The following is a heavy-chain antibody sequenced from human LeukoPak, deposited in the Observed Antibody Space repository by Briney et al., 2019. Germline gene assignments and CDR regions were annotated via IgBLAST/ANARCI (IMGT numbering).Heavy chain of an antibody. V-gene: IGHV4-34*01. CDR2: IYESGTT. D-gene: IGHD5-12*01. Sequence: PSEALPLTCAVYGESLISYYWSWLRQPRGGGLEGIGEIYESGTTEYNPSLKSPVTISILPSKQQFSLSLSSVTAADTAVYYCARGAWATRLGSWGRGTPVSVSS. J-gene: IGHJ4*02. CDR3: ARGAWATRLGS. CDR1: GESLISYY.